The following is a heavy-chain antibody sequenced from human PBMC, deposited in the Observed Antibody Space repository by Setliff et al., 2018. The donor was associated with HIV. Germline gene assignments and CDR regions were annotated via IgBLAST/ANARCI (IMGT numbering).Heavy chain of an antibody. Sequence: SVKVSCKASGGTSSDFRITWVPQAPGQGLEGLGEITPSVGITNYAQKFQGIVTISADESTATAYIELSSLTSQDTAVYYCARDKGIREAASLDYWGQGSLVTVSS. D-gene: IGHD6-13*01. J-gene: IGHJ4*02. CDR2: ITPSVGIT. CDR3: ARDKGIREAASLDY. CDR1: GGTSSDFR. V-gene: IGHV1-69*10.